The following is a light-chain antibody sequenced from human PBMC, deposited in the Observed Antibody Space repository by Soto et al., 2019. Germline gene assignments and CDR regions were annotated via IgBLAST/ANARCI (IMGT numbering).Light chain of an antibody. V-gene: IGKV3-11*01. CDR3: QQRSDWPLT. CDR2: DAS. J-gene: IGKJ4*01. CDR1: QSVSSY. Sequence: EILLTQSPATLSLSPGERATLSCRASQSVSSYLAWYQQKPGQAPRLLVYDASTRATGIPARFSGSGSGTDFTLSISSLEPKDFAVYFCQQRSDWPLTFGGGTKVEIK.